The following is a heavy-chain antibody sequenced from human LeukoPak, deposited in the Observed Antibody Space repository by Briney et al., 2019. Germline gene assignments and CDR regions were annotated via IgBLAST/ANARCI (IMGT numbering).Heavy chain of an antibody. J-gene: IGHJ3*02. D-gene: IGHD3-22*01. Sequence: GGSLRLSCAASGFTFDDYAMHWVRQAPGKGLEWVSLISWDGGSTYYADSVKGRFTVSRDNTKNSLYLQMNSLRPDDTAFYFCAKGDSPPDAFDIWGRGTMVTVSS. CDR1: GFTFDDYA. CDR3: AKGDSPPDAFDI. CDR2: ISWDGGST. V-gene: IGHV3-43D*03.